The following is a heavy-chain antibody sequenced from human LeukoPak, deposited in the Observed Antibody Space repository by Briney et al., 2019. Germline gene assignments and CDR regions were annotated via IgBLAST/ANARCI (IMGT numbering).Heavy chain of an antibody. Sequence: ASVKVSCKASGYTFTSYYMQWVRQAPGQGLEWMGRIIPILGIANYAQKFQGRVTITADKSTSTAYMELSSLRSEDTAVYYCARDLESAQPDNWFDPWGQGTLVTVSS. V-gene: IGHV1-69*04. J-gene: IGHJ5*02. CDR2: IIPILGIA. CDR3: ARDLESAQPDNWFDP. CDR1: GYTFTSYY. D-gene: IGHD1-14*01.